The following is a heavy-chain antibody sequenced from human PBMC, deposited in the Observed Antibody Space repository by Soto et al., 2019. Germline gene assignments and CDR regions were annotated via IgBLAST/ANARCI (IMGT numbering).Heavy chain of an antibody. CDR1: GFSLSTSGMC. J-gene: IGHJ6*02. Sequence: SGPTLVNPTQTLTLTCTFPGFSLSTSGMCVSWIRQPPGKALEWLALIDWDDDKYYSTSLKTRLTISKDTSKNQVVLTMTNMDPVDTATYYCARSPGVGYDCYKFCSYYCYYGMDVWGPGTTVTVSS. CDR3: ARSPGVGYDCYKFCSYYCYYGMDV. CDR2: IDWDDDK. D-gene: IGHD5-12*01. V-gene: IGHV2-70*01.